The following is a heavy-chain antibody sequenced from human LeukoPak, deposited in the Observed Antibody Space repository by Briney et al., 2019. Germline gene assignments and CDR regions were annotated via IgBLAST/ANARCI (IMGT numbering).Heavy chain of an antibody. CDR3: ARDRWEHEYHLSPY. V-gene: IGHV3-21*01. Sequence: GGTLRLSCAVSGFTFSRYSMKWGRRAPGKGVEGVSSISSSRSETNSADTAEGGLTIYRENAKSTLYLQMNRLRVEATAVYYCARDRWEHEYHLSPYWGQGPLVTVSS. J-gene: IGHJ4*02. D-gene: IGHD1/OR15-1a*01. CDR1: GFTFSRYS. CDR2: ISSSRSET.